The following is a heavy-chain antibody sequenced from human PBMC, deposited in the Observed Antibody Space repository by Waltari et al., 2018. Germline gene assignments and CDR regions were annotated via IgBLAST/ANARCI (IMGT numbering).Heavy chain of an antibody. CDR1: GFTFTNYA. Sequence: EVQLLESGGGLVKPGGSLRLPCAASGFTFTNYAMSWVRQATGKGLEWVSVIYSGGDTYYADSVKGRFTISRDNSKNTLYLQMNSLRAEDTAVYFCAKEKRISYYDSSGQFDYWGQGTLVTVSS. CDR2: IYSGGDT. J-gene: IGHJ4*02. V-gene: IGHV3-23*03. D-gene: IGHD3-22*01. CDR3: AKEKRISYYDSSGQFDY.